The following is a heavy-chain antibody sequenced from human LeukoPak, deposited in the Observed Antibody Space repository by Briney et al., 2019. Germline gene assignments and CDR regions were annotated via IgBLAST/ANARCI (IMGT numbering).Heavy chain of an antibody. J-gene: IGHJ4*02. CDR3: ARSSGPLDY. V-gene: IGHV6-1*01. CDR1: GDSVSSNSAA. Sequence: SQTLSLTCAISGDSVSSNSAAWNWIRQSPSRGLEWLGRTYYRSKWYYYSSVSLKSRITINPDTSKNQFSLHLNSVTPEDTAVYYCARSSGPLDYWGQGTLVTVSS. CDR2: TYYRSKWYY. D-gene: IGHD1-26*01.